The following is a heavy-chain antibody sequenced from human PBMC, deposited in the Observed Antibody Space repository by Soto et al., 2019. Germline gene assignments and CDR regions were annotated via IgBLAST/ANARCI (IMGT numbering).Heavy chain of an antibody. J-gene: IGHJ6*02. CDR3: ARHPGYCTGTSCYGYYTMDV. CDR2: INYSGST. D-gene: IGHD2-2*01. Sequence: PSETLCLPYTFAGNAIRMNNYYWRWSPQPPGEGLELIGGINYSGSTYYNPSLKSRVTISVDTSKNQFSLMLSSVTAADTAVYYCARHPGYCTGTSCYGYYTMDVWGQGTTVT. V-gene: IGHV4-39*01. CDR1: GNAIRMNNYY.